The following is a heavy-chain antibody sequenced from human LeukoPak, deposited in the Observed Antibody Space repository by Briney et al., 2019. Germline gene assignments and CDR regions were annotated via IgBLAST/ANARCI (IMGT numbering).Heavy chain of an antibody. CDR2: XXKGGST. V-gene: IGHV3-53*01. CDR3: AGPMTDLYHSGNIDAFEV. D-gene: IGHD3-10*01. Sequence: GGSLRLSCAASGFSVSGNYLNWVRQPPGKGLEWVSVXXKGGSTYYADSVKGRFTISRDNSKNALYLQMNSLRAEDTAVYFCAGPMTDLYHSGNIDAFEVWGQGTTVIVSS. CDR1: GFSVSGNY. J-gene: IGHJ3*01.